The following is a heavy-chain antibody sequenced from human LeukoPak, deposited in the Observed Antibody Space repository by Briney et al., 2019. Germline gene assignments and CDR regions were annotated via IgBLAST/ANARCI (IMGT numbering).Heavy chain of an antibody. V-gene: IGHV1-2*06. CDR2: INPNSGGT. Sequence: ASVKVSCKASGYTFTGYYMHWVRQAPGHGLEWMGRINPNSGGTNYAQKFQGRVTMTRDTSISTAYMELSRLRSDVTAVYYCARAMVRGVITPDYWGQGTLVTVSS. CDR3: ARAMVRGVITPDY. J-gene: IGHJ4*02. D-gene: IGHD3-10*01. CDR1: GYTFTGYY.